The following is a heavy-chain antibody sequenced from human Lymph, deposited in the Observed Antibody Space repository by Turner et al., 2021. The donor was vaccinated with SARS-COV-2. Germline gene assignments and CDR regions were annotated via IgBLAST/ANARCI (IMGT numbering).Heavy chain of an antibody. CDR2: ISSGSSYI. Sequence: EVQLVESGGGLVTPGGSLRLSCAASGFTFSTYSMNWGRQARGKGVVWISTISSGSSYIYYADSVKGRFTIPRDDAKNSLYLQMNSLRAEVTAVYYCARDIPTTADYFDYWGQGTMVTVSS. D-gene: IGHD4-17*01. CDR1: GFTFSTYS. CDR3: ARDIPTTADYFDY. V-gene: IGHV3-21*01. J-gene: IGHJ4*02.